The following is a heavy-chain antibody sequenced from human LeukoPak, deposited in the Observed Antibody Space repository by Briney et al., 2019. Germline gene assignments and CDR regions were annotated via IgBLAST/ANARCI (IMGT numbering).Heavy chain of an antibody. CDR1: GYIFTSYF. CDR3: ARALPHRRLLDTTMEQHWFDP. CDR2: INPRGGST. D-gene: IGHD5-18*01. J-gene: IGHJ5*02. V-gene: IGHV1-46*01. Sequence: ASVKVSCKASGYIFTSYFMHWGRQAPGQGLEWIGLINPRGGSTRYAHKIQGGVTLTSDLSTSTVYMELSSLRSEDTAVYYCARALPHRRLLDTTMEQHWFDPCGQGTLVTVSS.